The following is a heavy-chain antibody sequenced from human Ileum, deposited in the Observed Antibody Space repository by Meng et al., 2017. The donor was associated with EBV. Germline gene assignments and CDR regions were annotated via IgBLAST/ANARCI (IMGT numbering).Heavy chain of an antibody. Sequence: QARLWQSGGEVKKPGASVKASCKASGYSLTNYGITLVRQAPGQGLEWMGWISAYNGNTNYAQTLQGRVTMTTDTSTSTAYMELGSLRSDDTAVYYCARVEVGITSGDYWGQGTLVTVSS. V-gene: IGHV1-18*01. D-gene: IGHD1-26*01. J-gene: IGHJ4*02. CDR1: GYSLTNYG. CDR3: ARVEVGITSGDY. CDR2: ISAYNGNT.